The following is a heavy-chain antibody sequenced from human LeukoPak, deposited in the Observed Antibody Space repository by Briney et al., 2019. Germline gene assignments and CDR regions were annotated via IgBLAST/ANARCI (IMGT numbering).Heavy chain of an antibody. CDR3: ANIVVVPAARRNYYYMDV. J-gene: IGHJ6*03. CDR1: GGTVSRYA. Sequence: ASVKVSCKASGGTVSRYAISWLRQAPGQGLEWMGGIIPIFGTANYAQKLQGRVTITADESTSTAYMELSSLRSEDTAVYYCANIVVVPAARRNYYYMDVWGKGTTVTVSS. V-gene: IGHV1-69*13. D-gene: IGHD2-2*01. CDR2: IIPIFGTA.